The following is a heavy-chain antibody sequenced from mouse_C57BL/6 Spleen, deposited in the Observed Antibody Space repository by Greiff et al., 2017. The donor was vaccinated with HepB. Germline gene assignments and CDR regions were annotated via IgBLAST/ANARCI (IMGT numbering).Heavy chain of an antibody. CDR1: GYTFTSYW. V-gene: IGHV1-69*01. D-gene: IGHD2-1*01. CDR2: IDPSDSYT. J-gene: IGHJ3*01. CDR3: ARGNYVLGAY. Sequence: VQLQQSGAELVMPGASVKLSCKASGYTFTSYWMHWVKQRPGQGLEWIGEIDPSDSYTNYNQKFKGKSTLTVDKSSSTAYMQLSSLTSEDSAVYYCARGNYVLGAYWGQGTLVTVSA.